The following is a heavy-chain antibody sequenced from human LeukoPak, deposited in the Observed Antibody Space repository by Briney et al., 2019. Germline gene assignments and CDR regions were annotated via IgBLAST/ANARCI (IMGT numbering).Heavy chain of an antibody. Sequence: ASVKVSCKASGYTFTSYAMHWVRQAPGQRLEWMGWMNPNSGNTGYAQKFQGRVTITRNTSISTAYMELSSLRSEDTAVYYCARQYSSLLGAFDIWGQGTMVTVSS. CDR3: ARQYSSLLGAFDI. D-gene: IGHD6-6*01. V-gene: IGHV1-8*03. CDR1: GYTFTSYA. CDR2: MNPNSGNT. J-gene: IGHJ3*02.